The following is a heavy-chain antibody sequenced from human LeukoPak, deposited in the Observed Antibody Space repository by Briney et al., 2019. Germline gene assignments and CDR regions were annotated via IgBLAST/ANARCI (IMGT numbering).Heavy chain of an antibody. V-gene: IGHV4-59*08. CDR3: ARQGPYYYYGMDV. CDR2: IYYSGST. J-gene: IGHJ6*02. Sequence: PSETLSLTCTVSGDSISTYYWSWIRQPPGKGLEWIGYIYYSGSTNYNPSLKSRVTISVDMSKNQFSLRLSSVTAADTAVYYCARQGPYYYYGMDVWGQGTTVTVSS. CDR1: GDSISTYY.